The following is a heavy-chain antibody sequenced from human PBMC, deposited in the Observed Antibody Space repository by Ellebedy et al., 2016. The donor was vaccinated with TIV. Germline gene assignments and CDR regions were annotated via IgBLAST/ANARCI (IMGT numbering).Heavy chain of an antibody. V-gene: IGHV3-30*04. CDR2: VSSNGNVE. CDR3: AREGYSSGYIGDLDY. Sequence: GGSLRLSCEASGFSFVNYAMQWVRQAPGKGLEWVGVVSSNGNVEHYADSVKGRFTISRDNSKNTLYLQRNNLRVDDTALYYCAREGYSSGYIGDLDYWGQGTLVTASS. J-gene: IGHJ4*02. D-gene: IGHD6-19*01. CDR1: GFSFVNYA.